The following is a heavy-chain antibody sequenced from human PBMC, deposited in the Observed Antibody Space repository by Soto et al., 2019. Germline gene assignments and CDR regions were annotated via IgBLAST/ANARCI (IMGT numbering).Heavy chain of an antibody. D-gene: IGHD6-6*01. J-gene: IGHJ6*02. CDR2: MNPNSGNT. CDR3: ARYSSSSYSTYGMDV. V-gene: IGHV1-8*01. Sequence: ASVKVSCKASGYTFTSYDINWVRQATGQGLEWMGWMNPNSGNTGYAQKFQGRVTMTRNTSRSTAYMELSSLRSEDTVLYYCARYSSSSYSTYGMDVWGQGTRFTVSS. CDR1: GYTFTSYD.